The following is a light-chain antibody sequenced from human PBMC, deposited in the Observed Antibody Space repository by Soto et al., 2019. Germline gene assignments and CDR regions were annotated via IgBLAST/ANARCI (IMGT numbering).Light chain of an antibody. CDR2: GNS. CDR1: SSNIGAGYD. J-gene: IGLJ2*01. CDR3: QSYDSGNVV. Sequence: QSVLTQPPSVSGAPGQRVTISCTGSSSNIGAGYDVHWYQQLPGTAPKLLIYGNSNRPSGVPDRFSGSKSGTSASLAITGLQAEDEADYYCQSYDSGNVVFGGGTKVTVL. V-gene: IGLV1-40*01.